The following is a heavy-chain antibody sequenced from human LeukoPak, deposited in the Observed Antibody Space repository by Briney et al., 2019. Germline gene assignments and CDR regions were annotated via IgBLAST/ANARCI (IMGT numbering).Heavy chain of an antibody. CDR2: IDPTGGRT. D-gene: IGHD3-10*01. V-gene: IGHV1-46*01. Sequence: ASVTVSFTSSGYTFTIYYIHWVRQAPGQGLEWMGIIDPTGGRTTYAQKFQGRVTITSDTSTSTVYMDLSSLRSEDTAVYFCTRADSYGDFDYWGQGTQVTVSS. CDR1: GYTFTIYY. J-gene: IGHJ4*02. CDR3: TRADSYGDFDY.